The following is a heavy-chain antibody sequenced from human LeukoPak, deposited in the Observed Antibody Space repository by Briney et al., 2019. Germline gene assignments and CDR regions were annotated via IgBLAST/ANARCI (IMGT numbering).Heavy chain of an antibody. CDR1: GYTVTSYY. Sequence: ASVKVSCKASGYTVTSYYMHWVRQAPGQGLEWMGIINPSGGSTSYAQKFQGRVTMTRDTSTSTVYMELSSLRSEDTAVYYCARDWITMVRECSYYYYYGMDVWGQGTTVTVSS. V-gene: IGHV1-46*01. CDR3: ARDWITMVRECSYYYYYGMDV. J-gene: IGHJ6*02. D-gene: IGHD3-10*01. CDR2: INPSGGST.